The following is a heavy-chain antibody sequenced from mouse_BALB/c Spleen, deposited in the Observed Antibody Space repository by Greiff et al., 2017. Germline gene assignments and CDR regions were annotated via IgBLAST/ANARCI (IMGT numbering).Heavy chain of an antibody. CDR3: ARDIGLRLYAMDY. Sequence: EVMLVESGGGLVQPGGSLRLSCATSGFTFTDYYMSWVRQPPGKALEWLGFIRNKANGYTTEYSASVKGRFTISRDNSQSILYLQMNTLRAEDSATYCGARDIGLRLYAMDYWGQGTSVTVSS. D-gene: IGHD2-12*01. CDR1: GFTFTDYY. V-gene: IGHV7-3*02. J-gene: IGHJ4*01. CDR2: IRNKANGYTT.